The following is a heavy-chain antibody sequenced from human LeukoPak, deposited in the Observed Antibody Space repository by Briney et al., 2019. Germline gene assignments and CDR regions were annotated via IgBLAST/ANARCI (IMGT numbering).Heavy chain of an antibody. V-gene: IGHV3-74*01. CDR2: INSDGSST. Sequence: GGSLRLSCAASGFTFSSYWMHWVRQAPGKGLVWVSRINSDGSSTSYADSVKGRFTISRDNAKNTLYLQMNSLRAEDTAVYYCASWAGAPAGFDPWGQGTLVTVSS. CDR1: GFTFSSYW. CDR3: ASWAGAPAGFDP. J-gene: IGHJ5*02. D-gene: IGHD2-2*01.